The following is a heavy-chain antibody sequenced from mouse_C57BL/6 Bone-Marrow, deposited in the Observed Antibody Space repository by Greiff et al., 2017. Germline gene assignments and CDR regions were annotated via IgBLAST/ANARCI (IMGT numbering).Heavy chain of an antibody. CDR2: IYPGSGNT. CDR3: ARWEAY. CDR1: GYTFTDYY. V-gene: IGHV1-76*01. D-gene: IGHD4-1*01. J-gene: IGHJ3*01. Sequence: QVQLQQSGAELVRPGASVKLSCKASGYTFTDYYINWVKQRPGQGLEWIARIYPGSGNTYYNEKFKGKATLTAEKSSSTAYMQLSSLTSEDSAVYFCARWEAYWGQETLVTVSA.